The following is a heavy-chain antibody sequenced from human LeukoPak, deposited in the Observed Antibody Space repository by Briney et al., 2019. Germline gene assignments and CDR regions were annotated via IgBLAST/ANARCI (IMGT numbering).Heavy chain of an antibody. Sequence: SVKVSCKASGGTFSSYAISWVRQAPGQGLEWMGGIIPIFGTANYAQKFQGRVTITTDESTSTAYMELSSLRSEDTAVYYCAYGRSSWYSYTEPNYYYYMDVWGKGTTVTVSS. CDR2: IIPIFGTA. CDR1: GGTFSSYA. CDR3: AYGRSSWYSYTEPNYYYYMDV. D-gene: IGHD6-13*01. J-gene: IGHJ6*03. V-gene: IGHV1-69*05.